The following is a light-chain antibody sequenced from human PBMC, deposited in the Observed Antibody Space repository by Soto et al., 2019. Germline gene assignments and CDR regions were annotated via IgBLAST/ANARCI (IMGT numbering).Light chain of an antibody. J-gene: IGKJ3*01. CDR3: HQFGMSPFT. CDR1: QSVRGNY. CDR2: GPS. V-gene: IGKV3-20*01. Sequence: EVVLTQSPGTLSLSPGESATLSCRASQSVRGNYFAWYQQRPGQAPRLLVYGPSVRAAGIPDRFRGSGSRTDFNLTIIRVEPEDFAVYYCHQFGMSPFTFGPGTTLDIK.